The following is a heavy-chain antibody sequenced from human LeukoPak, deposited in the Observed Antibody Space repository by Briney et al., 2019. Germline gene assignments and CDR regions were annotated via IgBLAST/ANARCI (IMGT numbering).Heavy chain of an antibody. J-gene: IGHJ4*02. CDR3: ARLDYYFDY. D-gene: IGHD3/OR15-3a*01. Sequence: GGSLRLSCAASGSTFSSYWMSWVRQAPGKGLEWVANIKQDGSEKNYVDSVKGRFTISRDNAKNSLYLHMNSLRAEDTAVYYCARLDYYFDYWGQGTLVTVSS. CDR1: GSTFSSYW. CDR2: IKQDGSEK. V-gene: IGHV3-7*01.